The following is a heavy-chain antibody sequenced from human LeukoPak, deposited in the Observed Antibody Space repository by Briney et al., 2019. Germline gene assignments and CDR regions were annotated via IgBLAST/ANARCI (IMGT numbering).Heavy chain of an antibody. CDR3: ARETDAFDI. CDR1: GFTFSSYG. J-gene: IGHJ3*02. Sequence: GGSLRLSCAASGFTFSSYGMSWVRQAPGKGLEWVSAISGSGGSTYYADSVKGRFTISRDNAKNSLYLQMNSLRAEDTAVYYCARETDAFDIWGQGTMVTVSS. CDR2: ISGSGGST. V-gene: IGHV3-23*01.